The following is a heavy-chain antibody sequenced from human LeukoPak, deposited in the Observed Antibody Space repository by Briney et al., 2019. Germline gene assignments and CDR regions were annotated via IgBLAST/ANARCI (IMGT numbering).Heavy chain of an antibody. CDR2: MNPDSGNT. D-gene: IGHD3-22*01. Sequence: ASVKVSCKASGYTFTSYDISWVRQATGQALEWMGWMNPDSGNTGYAQKFQGRVTMTRNTSINTAYMEVSSLRSEDTAVYYCARRVASSGTPLGYWSQGTLVTVSS. J-gene: IGHJ4*02. CDR3: ARRVASSGTPLGY. V-gene: IGHV1-8*01. CDR1: GYTFTSYD.